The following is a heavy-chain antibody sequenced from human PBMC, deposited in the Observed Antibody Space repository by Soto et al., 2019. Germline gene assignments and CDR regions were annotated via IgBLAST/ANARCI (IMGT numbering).Heavy chain of an antibody. CDR2: ISYDGSNK. Sequence: GGSLRLACAASGLTFSSYGMQWVRQAPGKGLEWVPVISYDGSNKYYADSVKGRFTISRDNSKNTLYLQMNSLRAEDKAVYYCAKVFARWELKPPLDYWGQGTLVTVYS. J-gene: IGHJ4*02. V-gene: IGHV3-30*18. CDR3: AKVFARWELKPPLDY. D-gene: IGHD1-26*01. CDR1: GLTFSSYG.